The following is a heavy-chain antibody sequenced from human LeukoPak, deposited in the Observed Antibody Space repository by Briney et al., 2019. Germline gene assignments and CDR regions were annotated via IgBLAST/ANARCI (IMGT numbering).Heavy chain of an antibody. D-gene: IGHD1-26*01. CDR3: ARAAYSGSYHSDY. CDR1: GGSISGYY. J-gene: IGHJ4*02. V-gene: IGHV4-59*01. Sequence: SETLSLTCTVSGGSISGYYWNWIRQPSGKGLEWIGYIYYTGSTNYNPSLKSRVTISVDTSKNQFSLKLSSVTATDTAVYYCARAAYSGSYHSDYWGQGTLVTVSS. CDR2: IYYTGST.